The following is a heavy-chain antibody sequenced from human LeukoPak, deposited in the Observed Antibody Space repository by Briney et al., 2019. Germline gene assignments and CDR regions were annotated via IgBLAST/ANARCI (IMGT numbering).Heavy chain of an antibody. CDR1: GGSISSGSYY. CDR3: ARDDPLGY. V-gene: IGHV4-61*02. Sequence: SETLSLTCTVSGGSISSGSYYWSWIRQPAGKGLEWIGRIYTSGSTNYNPSLKSRVTISVDTSTNQFSLKLSSVTAADTAVYYCARDDPLGYWGQGTLVTVSS. CDR2: IYTSGST. J-gene: IGHJ4*02.